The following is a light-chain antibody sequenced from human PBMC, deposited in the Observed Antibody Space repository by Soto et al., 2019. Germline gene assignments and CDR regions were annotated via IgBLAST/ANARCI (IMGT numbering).Light chain of an antibody. CDR3: QSYDSSLSGSRV. CDR1: SSDVGNYNL. Sequence: QSVLTQPASVSGSPGQSITISCTGTSSDVGNYNLVSWYQQLPGTAPKLLIYGNSNRPSGVPDRFSGSKSGTSASLAITGLQAEDEADYYCQSYDSSLSGSRVFGTGTKVTVL. CDR2: GNS. J-gene: IGLJ1*01. V-gene: IGLV1-40*01.